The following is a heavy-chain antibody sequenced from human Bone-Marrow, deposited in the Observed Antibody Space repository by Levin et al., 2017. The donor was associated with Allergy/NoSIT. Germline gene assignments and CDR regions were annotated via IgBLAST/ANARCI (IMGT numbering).Heavy chain of an antibody. J-gene: IGHJ4*02. CDR3: ARDRGIVGATGYFDY. CDR2: IYHSGST. D-gene: IGHD1-26*01. CDR1: GSSISSGYY. V-gene: IGHV4-38-2*02. Sequence: SETLSLTCTVSGSSISSGYYWGWIRQPPGKGLEWIGSIYHSGSTYYNPSLKSRVTISVDTSKNQFYLKLSSVTAADTAVYYCARDRGIVGATGYFDYWGQGTLVTVSS.